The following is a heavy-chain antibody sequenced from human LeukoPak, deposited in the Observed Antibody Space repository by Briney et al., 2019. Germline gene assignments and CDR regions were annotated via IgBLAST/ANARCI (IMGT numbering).Heavy chain of an antibody. J-gene: IGHJ3*02. V-gene: IGHV3-48*04. CDR3: ARLTRQQWLVRWDAFDI. Sequence: QAGGSLRLSCAASGFTFSSYGMHWVRQAPGKGLEWVSYISSSGSTIYYADSVKGRFTISRDNAKNSLYLQMNSLRAEDTAVYYCARLTRQQWLVRWDAFDIWGQGTMVTVSS. D-gene: IGHD6-19*01. CDR1: GFTFSSYG. CDR2: ISSSGSTI.